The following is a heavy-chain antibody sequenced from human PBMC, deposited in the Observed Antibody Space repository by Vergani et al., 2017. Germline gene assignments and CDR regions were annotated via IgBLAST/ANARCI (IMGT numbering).Heavy chain of an antibody. J-gene: IGHJ6*03. V-gene: IGHV1-2*02. CDR1: GYTFTGYY. CDR2: INPNSGGT. D-gene: IGHD2-2*01. CDR3: ASNSLIVVVPAAIDYYFYKSV. Sequence: QVQLVQSGAELKKPGASVKVSGKASGYTFTGYYMHWVRQAPGQGLEWMGWINPNSGGTNYAQKFQGRVTMTRDTSISTAYMELSRLRSDDTAVYYCASNSLIVVVPAAIDYYFYKSVWDKGPTVTVSS.